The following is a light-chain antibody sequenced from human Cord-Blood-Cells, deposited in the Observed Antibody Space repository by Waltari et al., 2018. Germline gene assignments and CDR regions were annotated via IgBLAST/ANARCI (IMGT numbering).Light chain of an antibody. CDR2: RNN. CDR3: AAWDDSLSGWV. V-gene: IGLV1-47*01. CDR1: SSNIGRNY. J-gene: IGLJ3*02. Sequence: QSVLTQPPSASGTPGQRVTISCSGSSSNIGRNYVYWYQQLPGTAPKRLIYRNNQRPSGVPDRFSGSKSGTPASLAISGLRSEDEADYYCAAWDDSLSGWVFGGGTKLTVL.